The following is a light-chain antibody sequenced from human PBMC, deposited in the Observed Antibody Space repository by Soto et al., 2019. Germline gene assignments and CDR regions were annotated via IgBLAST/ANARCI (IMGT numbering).Light chain of an antibody. Sequence: IQLTQSPSSLSASVGDRVTITCRASQDINIFLAWYQQKPGKAPKLLIYGASTLQSGVSSRFRGSGSRTDFTLTIGGLQPEDFATYYCQQLNSFPISFGPGTKVDI. CDR2: GAS. J-gene: IGKJ3*01. V-gene: IGKV1-9*01. CDR3: QQLNSFPIS. CDR1: QDINIF.